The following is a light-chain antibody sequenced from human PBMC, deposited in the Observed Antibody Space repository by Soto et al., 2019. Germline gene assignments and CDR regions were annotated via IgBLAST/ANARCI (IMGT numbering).Light chain of an antibody. CDR3: CSYAGSSTPGV. CDR2: EVS. CDR1: SSDVGSYNL. V-gene: IGLV2-23*02. Sequence: QSVLTQPASVSGSPGQSITISCTGTSSDVGSYNLVSWYQQHPGKAPKLMIYEVSKRPSGVSNRFSGSKSGNTASLTISGLQAEDEADYSCCSYAGSSTPGVFGTGTKLTVL. J-gene: IGLJ1*01.